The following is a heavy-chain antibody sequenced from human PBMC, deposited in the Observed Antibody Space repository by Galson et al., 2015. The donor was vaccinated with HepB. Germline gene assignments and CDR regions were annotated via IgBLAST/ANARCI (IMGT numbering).Heavy chain of an antibody. D-gene: IGHD5-12*01. Sequence: SVKVSCKASGGTFSSYAISWVRQAPGQGLEWVGGIIPIFGIANYAQKFQGRVTITADESTSTAYMELSSLRSEDTAVYYCAREGLGYSGFGGGGRIYYGMDVWGQGTPVTVSS. CDR2: IIPIFGIA. CDR1: GGTFSSYA. V-gene: IGHV1-69*13. J-gene: IGHJ6*02. CDR3: AREGLGYSGFGGGGRIYYGMDV.